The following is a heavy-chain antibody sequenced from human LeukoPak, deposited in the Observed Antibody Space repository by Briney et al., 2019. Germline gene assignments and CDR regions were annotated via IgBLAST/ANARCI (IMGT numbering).Heavy chain of an antibody. CDR3: ARVLGAVAGIFDY. V-gene: IGHV4-31*03. D-gene: IGHD6-19*01. Sequence: SETLSLTCTVSGGSISSGGYYWSWIRQHPGKGLEWIGYIYYSGSTYYNPSLESRVTISVDTSKNQFSLKLSSVTAADTAVYYCARVLGAVAGIFDYWGQGTLVTVSS. CDR1: GGSISSGGYY. CDR2: IYYSGST. J-gene: IGHJ4*02.